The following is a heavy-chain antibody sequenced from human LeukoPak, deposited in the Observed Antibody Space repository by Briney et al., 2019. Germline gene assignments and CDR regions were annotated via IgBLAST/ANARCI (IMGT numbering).Heavy chain of an antibody. J-gene: IGHJ3*02. V-gene: IGHV1-18*01. CDR2: ISAYNGNT. D-gene: IGHD3-22*01. CDR3: ARDPYNYYDSSGYYYSAFDI. Sequence: ASVKVCCKASGYTFTSYGISWVRQAPGQGLEWMGWISAYNGNTNNAQKLQGRVTMTTDTSTSTAYMELRSLRSDDTAVYYCARDPYNYYDSSGYYYSAFDIWGQGTMVTVSS. CDR1: GYTFTSYG.